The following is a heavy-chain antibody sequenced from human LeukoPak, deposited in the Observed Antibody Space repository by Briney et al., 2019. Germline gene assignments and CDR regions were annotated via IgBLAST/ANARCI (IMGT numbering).Heavy chain of an antibody. V-gene: IGHV3-20*04. CDR3: ARDRLGPSFSVSHFDW. CDR2: MNYKVIIT. Sequence: GGSLRLSCATSGFTFVDYGLSWVRRAPGQGLEWICAMNYKVIITHNTNSVTGLLSISKDTAKNTLYRRMDSLRAEAPALYYGARDRLGPSFSVSHFDWWGQGTLVTVSS. J-gene: IGHJ4*01. D-gene: IGHD3-3*02. CDR1: GFTFVDYG.